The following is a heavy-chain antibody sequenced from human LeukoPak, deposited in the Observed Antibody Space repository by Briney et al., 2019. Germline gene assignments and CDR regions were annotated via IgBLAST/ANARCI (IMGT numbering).Heavy chain of an antibody. D-gene: IGHD1-26*01. CDR1: GGSISSYY. V-gene: IGHV4-59*01. CDR2: IYYSGST. CDR3: ARLLVGATGWFDP. Sequence: PSETLSLTCTVSGGSISSYYWSWIRQPPGKGLEWIGYIYYSGSTNYNPSLKSRVTISVDTSKNQFSLKLSSVTAADTAVYYCARLLVGATGWFDPWGQGTLVTVSS. J-gene: IGHJ5*02.